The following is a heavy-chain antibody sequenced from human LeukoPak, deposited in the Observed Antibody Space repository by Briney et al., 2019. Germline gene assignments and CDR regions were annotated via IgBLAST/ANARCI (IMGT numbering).Heavy chain of an antibody. V-gene: IGHV1-46*03. CDR3: ARDDYGANSLGI. Sequence: ASVKVSCKASGYTFTSLYMHWVRQAPGQGLEWMGIINPSGGSTSYAQKFQGRVTMTRDTSTSTVYMELSSLRSEDTAVYYCARDDYGANSLGIWGQGTMVTVSS. J-gene: IGHJ3*02. CDR1: GYTFTSLY. CDR2: INPSGGST. D-gene: IGHD4-23*01.